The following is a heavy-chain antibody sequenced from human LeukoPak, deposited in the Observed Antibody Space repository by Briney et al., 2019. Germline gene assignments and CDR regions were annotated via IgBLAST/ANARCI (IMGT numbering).Heavy chain of an antibody. V-gene: IGHV1-46*01. J-gene: IGHJ5*02. CDR1: GYTFTSYY. D-gene: IGHD2-15*01. Sequence: ASVKVSCKASGYTFTSYYMHWVRQAPGQGLEWMGIINPSGGSTSYAQKFQGRVTMTRDTSTSTVYMELSRLRSEDTAVYYCARDRGSGGSCYYCGFDPWGQGTLVTVSS. CDR2: INPSGGST. CDR3: ARDRGSGGSCYYCGFDP.